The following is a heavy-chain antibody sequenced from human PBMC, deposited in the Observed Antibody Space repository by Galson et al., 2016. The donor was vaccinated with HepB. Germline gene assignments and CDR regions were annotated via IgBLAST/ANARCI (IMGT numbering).Heavy chain of an antibody. CDR2: LSGSGAHT. D-gene: IGHD3-16*02. CDR1: GFTDSNNY. J-gene: IGHJ4*02. Sequence: SLRLSCAASGFTDSNNYMTWVRQAPGKGLEWVSGLSGSGAHTYYADSVKGRFTISRDNSKNTLYLQMNSLRVEDTAVYYCAKDYVGGSYLLTQFDYWGQGTLVTVSS. V-gene: IGHV3-23*01. CDR3: AKDYVGGSYLLTQFDY.